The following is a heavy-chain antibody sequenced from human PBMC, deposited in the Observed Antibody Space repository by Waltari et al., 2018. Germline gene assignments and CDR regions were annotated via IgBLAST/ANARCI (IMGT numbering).Heavy chain of an antibody. J-gene: IGHJ4*02. Sequence: EVQLVESGGGLVQPGGSLRLSCAASGFPFSSYEMTWVRQAQGKGLEWVSDISSRGSTIYYADAVKGRFTISRDNAKNSLYLQMNSLRAEDTAVYYCASSTIPLGYWGQGTLVTVSS. D-gene: IGHD2-21*01. CDR1: GFPFSSYE. CDR3: ASSTIPLGY. V-gene: IGHV3-48*03. CDR2: ISSRGSTI.